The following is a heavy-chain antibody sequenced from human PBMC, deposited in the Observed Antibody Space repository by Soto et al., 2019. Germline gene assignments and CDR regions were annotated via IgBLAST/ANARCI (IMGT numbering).Heavy chain of an antibody. CDR2: IRGSGGST. V-gene: IGHV3-23*01. D-gene: IGHD3-10*01. CDR1: GFTFSSYA. Sequence: GGSLRLSCAASGFTFSSYAMSWVRQAPGKGLEWVSAIRGSGGSTYYADSVKGRFTISRDNSKNTLYLQMNSLRAEDTAVYYCAKPPWVVRGVINNYFDYWGQGTLVTVSS. J-gene: IGHJ4*02. CDR3: AKPPWVVRGVINNYFDY.